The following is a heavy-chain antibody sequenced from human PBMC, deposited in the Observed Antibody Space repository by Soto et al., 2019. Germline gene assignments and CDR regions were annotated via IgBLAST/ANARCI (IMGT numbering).Heavy chain of an antibody. CDR2: IYWDDDK. J-gene: IGHJ6*03. V-gene: IGHV2-5*02. D-gene: IGHD5-12*01. CDR1: GFSLSTSGVG. Sequence: QITLKESGPTLVKPTQTLTLTCTFSGFSLSTSGVGVGWIRQPPGKALEWLALIYWDDDKLYSPSLKTRLTITKAASKDHVVLRVTNMDPLDTGTYYCAHSLRAYSGYESGFNYYYYYMDVWGKGTTVTVSS. CDR3: AHSLRAYSGYESGFNYYYYYMDV.